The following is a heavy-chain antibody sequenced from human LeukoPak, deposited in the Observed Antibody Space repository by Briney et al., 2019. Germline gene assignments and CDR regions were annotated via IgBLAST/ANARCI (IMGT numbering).Heavy chain of an antibody. V-gene: IGHV3-9*01. CDR2: ISWNSGSI. Sequence: PGGSLRLSCAASGFTFDDYAMHWVRQAPGKGLEWVSGISWNSGSIGYAGSVKGRFTISRDNAKNSLYLQMNSLRAEDTALYYCAKVGGIPVDPYFDYWGQGTLVTVSS. D-gene: IGHD6-19*01. CDR1: GFTFDDYA. CDR3: AKVGGIPVDPYFDY. J-gene: IGHJ4*02.